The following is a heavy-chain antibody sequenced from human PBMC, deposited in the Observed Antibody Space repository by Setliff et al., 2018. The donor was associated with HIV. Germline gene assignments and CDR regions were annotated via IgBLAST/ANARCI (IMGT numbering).Heavy chain of an antibody. Sequence: SETLSLTCAVYGGSFSGYYWSWIRQPPGKGLEWIGEINHSGSTNYNPSLKSRVAISVDTSKNQFSVKLSSVTAADTAVYYCARGRHYSSSAPFAIDFWGQGMLVTV. J-gene: IGHJ4*02. CDR2: INHSGST. CDR1: GGSFSGYY. D-gene: IGHD6-6*01. V-gene: IGHV4-34*01. CDR3: ARGRHYSSSAPFAIDF.